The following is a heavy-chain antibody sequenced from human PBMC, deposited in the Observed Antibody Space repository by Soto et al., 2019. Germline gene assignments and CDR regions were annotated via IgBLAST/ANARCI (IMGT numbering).Heavy chain of an antibody. CDR2: IYYSGST. Sequence: QVQLQESGPGLVKPSETLSLTCTVAGGSISSYYWSWIRQPPGKGLEWIGYIYYSGSTNYNPSLKSRGTISVDTSKNQFSLKLSSVTAADTDVYYCARGGGGWPPFLWGQGTLVTGSS. V-gene: IGHV4-59*01. CDR3: ARGGGGWPPFL. CDR1: GGSISSYY. J-gene: IGHJ4*02. D-gene: IGHD6-19*01.